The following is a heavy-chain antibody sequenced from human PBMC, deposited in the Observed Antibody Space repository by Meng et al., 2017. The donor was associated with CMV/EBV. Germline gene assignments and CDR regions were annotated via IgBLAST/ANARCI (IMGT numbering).Heavy chain of an antibody. CDR2: ISSSSSYI. CDR1: GFTFSSYS. Sequence: GESLKISCAVSGFTFSSYSMNWVRQAPGKGLGWVSSISSSSSYIYYADSVKGRFTISRDNAKNSLYLQMNSLRAEDTAVYYCARDLQWDSPGYGMDVWGQGTTVTVSS. J-gene: IGHJ6*02. V-gene: IGHV3-21*01. D-gene: IGHD3-3*01. CDR3: ARDLQWDSPGYGMDV.